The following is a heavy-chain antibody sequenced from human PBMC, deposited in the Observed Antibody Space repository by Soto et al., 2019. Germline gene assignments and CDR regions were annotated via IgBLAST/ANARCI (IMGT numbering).Heavy chain of an antibody. CDR2: MNPNSGNT. CDR3: ARYHYYCCMYV. CDR1: GYTFTTYD. J-gene: IGHJ6*02. D-gene: IGHD3-22*01. Sequence: QVQLVQSGAEVRKPGASVKVSCKASGYTFTTYDINWVRQATGQGLEWMGWMNPNSGNTVYAQKFQGRVTMTRNTSINTAYMELTSLTSDATAVYYCARYHYYCCMYVWGQGPTVTFSS. V-gene: IGHV1-8*01.